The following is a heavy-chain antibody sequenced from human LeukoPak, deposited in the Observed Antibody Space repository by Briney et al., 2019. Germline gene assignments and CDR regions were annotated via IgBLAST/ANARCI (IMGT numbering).Heavy chain of an antibody. CDR3: GIGYRRYYFGSGSWYNWFEP. CDR2: MNPNSGNT. D-gene: IGHD3-10*01. V-gene: IGHV1-8*01. J-gene: IGHJ5*02. Sequence: ASVKVSCTASGYTFTSYDINWVRQAPGQGLEWMGWMNPNSGNTGYAQKFQGRLTITRNNSINNAYMQQISLMSDDTTAFYCGIGYRRYYFGSGSWYNWFEPWGEGTLVTVSS. CDR1: GYTFTSYD.